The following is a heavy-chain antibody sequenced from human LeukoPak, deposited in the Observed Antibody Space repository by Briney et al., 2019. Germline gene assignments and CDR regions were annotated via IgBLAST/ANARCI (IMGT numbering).Heavy chain of an antibody. CDR3: AKESLMGY. V-gene: IGHV3-30*18. D-gene: IGHD2-8*01. CDR2: ISYDGSNK. CDR1: GFTFSSYG. J-gene: IGHJ4*02. Sequence: QTGGSLRLSCAASGFTFSSYGMHWVRQAPGKGLEWVAVISYDGSNKYYADSVKGRSTISRDNSKNTLYLQMNSLRAEDTAVYYCAKESLMGYWGQGTLVTVSS.